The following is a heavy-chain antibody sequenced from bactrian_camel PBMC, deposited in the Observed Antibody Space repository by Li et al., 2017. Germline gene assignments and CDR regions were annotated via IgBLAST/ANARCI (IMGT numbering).Heavy chain of an antibody. CDR2: IDWRGHDT. CDR3: RQGWDPKLTTRDY. V-gene: IGHV3S40*01. D-gene: IGHD3*01. J-gene: IGHJ4*01. Sequence: VQLVESGGGLVQSGGSLRLSCVTSGFEFRYTIMSWWRQAPGKGLEWVSGIDWRGHDTYYTQSVKGRFTISRDNAKNTLYLQLNSLKPEDTAMYYCRQGWDPKLTTRDYRGQGTQVTVS. CDR1: GFEFRYTI.